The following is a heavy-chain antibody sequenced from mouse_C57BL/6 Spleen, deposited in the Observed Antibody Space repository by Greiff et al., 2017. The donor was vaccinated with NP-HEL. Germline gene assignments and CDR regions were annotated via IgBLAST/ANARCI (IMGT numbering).Heavy chain of an antibody. D-gene: IGHD2-3*01. CDR1: GFTFSDYG. Sequence: EVKLVESGGGLVKPGGSLKLSCAASGFTFSDYGMHWVRQAPEKGLEWVAYISSGSSTIYYADTVKGRFTISRDNAKNTLFLQMTSLRSEDTAMYYCARDGYYVFAYWGQGTLVTVSA. J-gene: IGHJ3*01. V-gene: IGHV5-17*01. CDR3: ARDGYYVFAY. CDR2: ISSGSSTI.